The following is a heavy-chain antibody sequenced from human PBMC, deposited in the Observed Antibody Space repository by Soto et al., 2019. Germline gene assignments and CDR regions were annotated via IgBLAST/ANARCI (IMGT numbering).Heavy chain of an antibody. CDR3: AKSLVFVAHAYRDV. CDR2: VIPIQGKA. Sequence: QVQLVQSGAEVKKPGSSVRVSCEASGDSLTSYIFTWVRQAPGQGLEWMGRVIPIQGKADYALKIQDRVTFTEEKSKKPADRAWRGLGPEDPAFYYCAKSLVFVAHAYRDVWGKGTPFTVP. V-gene: IGHV1-69*02. CDR1: GDSLTSYI. D-gene: IGHD2-21*01. J-gene: IGHJ6*03.